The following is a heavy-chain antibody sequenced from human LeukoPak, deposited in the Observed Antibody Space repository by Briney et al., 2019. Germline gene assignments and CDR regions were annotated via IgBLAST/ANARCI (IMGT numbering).Heavy chain of an antibody. Sequence: PSETLSLTCAVSGYSIRSGYYWGWIRQPPGKGLEWIGSVFSGNTYYNPSLKSRVIISVDTSKNQFSLDLSSVTAADTAVYYCARLRGSYYYFDSRGQGTLVTVSS. CDR3: ARLRGSYYYFDS. D-gene: IGHD1-26*01. J-gene: IGHJ4*02. CDR1: GYSIRSGYY. V-gene: IGHV4-38-2*01. CDR2: VFSGNT.